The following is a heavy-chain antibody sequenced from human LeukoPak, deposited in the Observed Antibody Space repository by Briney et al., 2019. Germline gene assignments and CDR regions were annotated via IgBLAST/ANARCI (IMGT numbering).Heavy chain of an antibody. CDR2: ISDSGGNT. CDR1: GLTLSNYG. CDR3: AKRGVVIRVILVGFHKEAYYFES. D-gene: IGHD3/OR15-3a*01. V-gene: IGHV3-23*01. Sequence: QSGGSLRLSCAVSGLTLSNYGMSWVRQAPGKGLEWVAGISDSGGNTKYADSVKGRFTISRDNPKNTLYLQMNSLRAEDTAVYFCAKRGVVIRVILVGFHKEAYYFESWGQGALVTVSS. J-gene: IGHJ4*02.